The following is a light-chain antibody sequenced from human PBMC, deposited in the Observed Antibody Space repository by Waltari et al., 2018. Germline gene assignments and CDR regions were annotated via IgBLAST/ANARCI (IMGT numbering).Light chain of an antibody. CDR1: QESSKF. J-gene: IGKJ3*01. V-gene: IGKV1-33*01. CDR2: NAS. CDR3: LQYNNLPLT. Sequence: DIQVTQSPSSLSASVADRVTITCQASQESSKFLNWYQQKPGKAPKLLIYNASKLKTGVPSRFSGSGSGTDFTLTISNLQPEDIATDYCLQYNNLPLTFGPGTKVDI.